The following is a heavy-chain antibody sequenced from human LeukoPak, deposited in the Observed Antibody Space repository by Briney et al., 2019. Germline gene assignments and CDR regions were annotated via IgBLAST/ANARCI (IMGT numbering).Heavy chain of an antibody. CDR3: ARGYYGSDYYFDY. Sequence: GGSLRLSCAASGFTFSSFQMNWVRQAPGKGLEWVSHISSSGSSIYYADSVKGRFTISRDNAKNSLYLQMNSLRAEDTAVYYCARGYYGSDYYFDYWGQGTLVTVS. J-gene: IGHJ4*02. CDR2: ISSSGSSI. D-gene: IGHD3-10*01. CDR1: GFTFSSFQ. V-gene: IGHV3-48*03.